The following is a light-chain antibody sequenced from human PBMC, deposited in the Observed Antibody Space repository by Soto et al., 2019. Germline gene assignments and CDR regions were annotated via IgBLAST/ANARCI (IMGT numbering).Light chain of an antibody. CDR2: AAS. CDR1: QGIRND. V-gene: IGKV1-6*01. Sequence: AIQMAQDPSSLSASVGDRVTVTCRAGQGIRNDLGWYQQKPGKAPKLLIDAASSLQSGVPSRFSGNRSGTDFTLTISSLQPEDFATYYCLQDYNYSLTFGGGTKVDI. CDR3: LQDYNYSLT. J-gene: IGKJ4*01.